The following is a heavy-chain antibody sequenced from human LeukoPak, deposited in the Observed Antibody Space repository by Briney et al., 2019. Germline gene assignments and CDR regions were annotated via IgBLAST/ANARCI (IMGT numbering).Heavy chain of an antibody. CDR3: ARDLRGVFDF. CDR1: GFTVSSNY. J-gene: IGHJ4*02. CDR2: MNQDGSEK. D-gene: IGHD3-10*01. V-gene: IGHV3-7*01. Sequence: PGGSLRLSCAASGFTVSSNYMSWVRQAPGKGLEWVANMNQDGSEKYYVDSVKGRFTISRDNAKTSVYLQMNSLRVEDTAVYYCARDLRGVFDFWGQGTLVTVAS.